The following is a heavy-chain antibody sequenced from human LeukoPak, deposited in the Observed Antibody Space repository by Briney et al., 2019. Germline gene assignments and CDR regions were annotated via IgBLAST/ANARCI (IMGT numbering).Heavy chain of an antibody. CDR3: ATAPGYYYDSSGYYYFDY. D-gene: IGHD3-22*01. CDR1: GGSFSGYY. V-gene: IGHV4-34*01. Sequence: PSETLSLTCAVCGGSFSGYYWSWIRQPPGKGLEWIGEINHSGSTNYNPSLKGRVTISVDTSKNQFSLKLSSVTAADTAVYYCATAPGYYYDSSGYYYFDYWGQGTLVTVSS. CDR2: INHSGST. J-gene: IGHJ4*02.